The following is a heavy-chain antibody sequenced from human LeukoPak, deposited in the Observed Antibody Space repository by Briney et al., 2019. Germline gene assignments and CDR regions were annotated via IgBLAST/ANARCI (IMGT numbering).Heavy chain of an antibody. Sequence: PSDTLSLTCTVSGASINSGSYYWRWLRQPAGKGLELIGHFSSSGSTNYNPSLRSRITISVDTSKNQFSLKVSSVTAADTAVYYCATDFGDSSGWYRFWGQGTLVTVSS. J-gene: IGHJ4*02. CDR3: ATDFGDSSGWYRF. CDR1: GASINSGSYY. D-gene: IGHD6-19*01. V-gene: IGHV4-61*09. CDR2: FSSSGST.